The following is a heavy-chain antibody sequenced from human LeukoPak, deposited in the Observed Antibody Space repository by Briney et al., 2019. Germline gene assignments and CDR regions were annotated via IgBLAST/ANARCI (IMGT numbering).Heavy chain of an antibody. CDR3: ARLFALLSFGEELRLGELSSNLPFDY. Sequence: ASVKYSCKASGYTFTGYYMDWVRQAPAQGLEGMGWINPKSGGTNDAQKFQDRVPMTRDPSISTAYMELSRLRSDDTAVYYCARLFALLSFGEELRLGELSSNLPFDYWGQGTLVTVSS. D-gene: IGHD3-16*02. J-gene: IGHJ4*02. CDR2: INPKSGGT. V-gene: IGHV1-2*02. CDR1: GYTFTGYY.